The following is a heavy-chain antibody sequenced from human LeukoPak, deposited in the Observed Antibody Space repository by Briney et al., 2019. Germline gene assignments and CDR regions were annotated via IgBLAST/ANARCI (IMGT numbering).Heavy chain of an antibody. Sequence: SETLSLTCAVYGGSFSGYYWSWIRQPPGKGLEWIGEINHSGSTNYNPSLKSRVTISVDTSKNQFSLKLSSVTAADTAVYYCASRYGSSWYPAYALDYWGQGTLVTVSS. CDR1: GGSFSGYY. V-gene: IGHV4-34*01. D-gene: IGHD6-13*01. CDR2: INHSGST. J-gene: IGHJ4*02. CDR3: ASRYGSSWYPAYALDY.